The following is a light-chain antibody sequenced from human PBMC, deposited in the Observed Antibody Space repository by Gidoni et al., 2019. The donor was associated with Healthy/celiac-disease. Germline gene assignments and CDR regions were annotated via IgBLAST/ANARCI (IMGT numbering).Light chain of an antibody. Sequence: QSALTQPASVSGSTGQSITISCTGTSSDVGGYNHVSWYQQRPGKAPQLMIYDVSNRPSGVSNRFSGSKSGNTASLTISGLQAEDEADYYCSSYTSSSTLVVFGGGTKLTVL. J-gene: IGLJ2*01. CDR1: SSDVGGYNH. CDR3: SSYTSSSTLVV. CDR2: DVS. V-gene: IGLV2-14*01.